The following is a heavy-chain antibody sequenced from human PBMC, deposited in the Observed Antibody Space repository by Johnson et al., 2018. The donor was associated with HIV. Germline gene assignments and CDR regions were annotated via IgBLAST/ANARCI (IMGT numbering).Heavy chain of an antibody. J-gene: IGHJ3*02. CDR1: GFTFSSYG. CDR3: AKDFWPVGARGAFDI. D-gene: IGHD1-26*01. CDR2: IWYDGSNK. V-gene: IGHV3-33*06. Sequence: QVQLVESGGGVVQPGRSLRLSCAASGFTFSSYGMHWVRQAPGKGLEWVAVIWYDGSNKYYADSVKGRFTISRDNSKNTLYLQMNSLRAEDTAVDYFAKDFWPVGARGAFDIWGQGTMVTVSS.